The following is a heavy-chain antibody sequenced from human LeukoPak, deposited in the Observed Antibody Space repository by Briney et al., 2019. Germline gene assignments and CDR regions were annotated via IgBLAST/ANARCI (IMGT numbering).Heavy chain of an antibody. V-gene: IGHV1-24*01. CDR3: ATDAGYSYGYWFDY. Sequence: ASVKVSCKVSGYTLTELSMHWVRQAPGKGLEWMGGFDPEDGETIYAQKSQGRVTMIEDTSTDTAYMELSSLRSEDTAVYYCATDAGYSYGYWFDYWGQGTLVTVSS. CDR2: FDPEDGET. J-gene: IGHJ4*02. CDR1: GYTLTELS. D-gene: IGHD5-18*01.